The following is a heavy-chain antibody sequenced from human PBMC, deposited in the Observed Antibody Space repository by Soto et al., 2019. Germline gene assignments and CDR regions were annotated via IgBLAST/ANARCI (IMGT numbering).Heavy chain of an antibody. J-gene: IGHJ4*02. D-gene: IGHD3-22*01. V-gene: IGHV4-59*12. CDR3: ALRSMAVVPEY. CDR2: LYYGRSA. CDR1: GDSISSYY. Sequence: QVQLQESGPGLVKPSETLSLTCAVSGDSISSYYCMWIRQPPGKGLESIGYLYYGRSANSNPSLMSRVTLSVDTSKNQCSLTLSSMTAADTVVYYCALRSMAVVPEYWGQGTLVTVSS.